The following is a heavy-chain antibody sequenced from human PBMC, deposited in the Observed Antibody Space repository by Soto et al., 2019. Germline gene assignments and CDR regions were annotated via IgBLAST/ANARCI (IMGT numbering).Heavy chain of an antibody. V-gene: IGHV3-11*01. J-gene: IGHJ6*04. CDR1: GFTFSDYY. D-gene: IGHD3-16*01. CDR3: ARDSRDYDYIWGSSSRPPEARDV. Sequence: QVQLVESGGGLVKPGGSLRLSCAASGFTFSDYYMSWIRQAPGKGLEWVSYISSSGSTIYYADSVKGRFTISRDNAKNTLYLQMNRLRAEDPVVYYCARDSRDYDYIWGSSSRPPEARDVLGKGTTVTVSS. CDR2: ISSSGSTI.